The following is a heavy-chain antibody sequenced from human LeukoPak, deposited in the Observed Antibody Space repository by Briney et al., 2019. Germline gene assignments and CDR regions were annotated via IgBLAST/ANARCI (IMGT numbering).Heavy chain of an antibody. CDR3: AKPQVLPPKWFDP. V-gene: IGHV3-23*01. CDR1: GFTFSSYA. Sequence: GGSRRLSCAASGFTFSSYAMSWVRQAPGKGLEWVSAISGSGGTTYYADSVKGRFTISRDNSKNTLYLQMYSLRAEDTAVYYCAKPQVLPPKWFDPWGQGTLVTVSS. CDR2: ISGSGGTT. J-gene: IGHJ5*02.